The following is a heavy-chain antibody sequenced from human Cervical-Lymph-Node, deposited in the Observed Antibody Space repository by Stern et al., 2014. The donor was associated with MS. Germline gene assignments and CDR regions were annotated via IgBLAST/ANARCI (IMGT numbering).Heavy chain of an antibody. CDR3: ARFYSSSSFADAFDI. CDR1: GFSLTTSGMC. CDR2: IDWDDDK. Sequence: QVTLREPGPALVKPTQTLTLTCTFSGFSLTTSGMCVSWIRQPPGKALEWLAFIDWDDDKSYNTSLKTRLTISKDTSKNQVVLTMTNMDPVDTATYYCARFYSSSSFADAFDIWGQGTMVTVSS. J-gene: IGHJ3*02. V-gene: IGHV2-70*01. D-gene: IGHD6-6*01.